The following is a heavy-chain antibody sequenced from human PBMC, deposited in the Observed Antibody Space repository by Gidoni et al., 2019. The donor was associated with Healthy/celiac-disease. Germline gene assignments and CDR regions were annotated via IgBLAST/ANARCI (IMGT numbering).Heavy chain of an antibody. CDR3: AVYYYDSSGYFNDAFDI. V-gene: IGHV4-39*07. CDR2: NYYSGST. CDR1: GGSISSSSYY. Sequence: QLQLQESGPGLVKPSETLSLTCTVSGGSISSSSYYWGWIRQPPGKGLEWIGSNYYSGSTYYNPSLKSRVTISVDTSKNQFSLKLSSVTAADTAVYYCAVYYYDSSGYFNDAFDIWGQGTMVTVSS. J-gene: IGHJ3*02. D-gene: IGHD3-22*01.